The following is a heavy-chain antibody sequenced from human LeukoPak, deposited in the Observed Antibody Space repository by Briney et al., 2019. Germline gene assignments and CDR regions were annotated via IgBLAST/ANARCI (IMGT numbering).Heavy chain of an antibody. CDR1: GFTFSSYG. J-gene: IGHJ5*02. V-gene: IGHV3-33*01. D-gene: IGHD2-2*01. CDR3: AREGFGYCSSTSCLNWFDP. Sequence: GGSLRLSCAASGFTFSSYGMHWVRQAPGKGLEWVAVIWYDGSNKYYADSVKGRFTISRDNSKNTLYLQMNSLRAEDTAVYYCAREGFGYCSSTSCLNWFDPWGQGTLVTVSS. CDR2: IWYDGSNK.